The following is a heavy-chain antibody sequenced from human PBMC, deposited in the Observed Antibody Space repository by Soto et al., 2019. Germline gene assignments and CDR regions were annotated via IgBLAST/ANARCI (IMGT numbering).Heavy chain of an antibody. Sequence: GGSLRLSCTASGFSFNLYGMHWVRQAPGRGLEWVTLVSGDGTKTYYTDSVKGRFTVSRDNSKNSLYLQMNSLRPEDTAVYYCAKPIAVAGTGHFDYWGQGTLVTVSS. V-gene: IGHV3-30*18. CDR2: VSGDGTKT. J-gene: IGHJ4*01. CDR3: AKPIAVAGTGHFDY. CDR1: GFSFNLYG. D-gene: IGHD6-19*01.